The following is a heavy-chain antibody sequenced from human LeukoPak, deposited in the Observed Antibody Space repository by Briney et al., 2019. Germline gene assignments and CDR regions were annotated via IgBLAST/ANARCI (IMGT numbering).Heavy chain of an antibody. V-gene: IGHV1-46*01. Sequence: ASVKVSCKASGCTFTSYYMHWVRQAPGQGLEWMGIINPSGGSTSYAQKFQGRVTMTRDMPTSTVYMELSSLRSEDTAVYYCARGDTYYYDSSGYYYNYWGQGTLVTASS. CDR3: ARGDTYYYDSSGYYYNY. D-gene: IGHD3-22*01. CDR1: GCTFTSYY. J-gene: IGHJ4*02. CDR2: INPSGGST.